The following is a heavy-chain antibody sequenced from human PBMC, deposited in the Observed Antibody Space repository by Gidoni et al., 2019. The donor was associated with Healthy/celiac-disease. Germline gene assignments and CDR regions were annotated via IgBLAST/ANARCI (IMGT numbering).Heavy chain of an antibody. CDR3: ARSGGYGSGSFPGLGG. CDR1: GGSISSSSYY. CDR2: IYYSGST. D-gene: IGHD3-10*01. J-gene: IGHJ6*02. V-gene: IGHV4-39*07. Sequence: QLQLQESGPGLVKPSETQSLTCTVSGGSISSSSYYWGWIRQPPGKGLEWIGSIYYSGSTYYNPSLKSRVTISVDTSKNQFSLKLSSVTAADTAVYYCARSGGYGSGSFPGLGGWGQGTTVTVSS.